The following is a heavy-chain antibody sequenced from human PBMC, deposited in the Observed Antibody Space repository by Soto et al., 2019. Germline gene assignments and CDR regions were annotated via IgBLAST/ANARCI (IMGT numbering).Heavy chain of an antibody. CDR1: GGTFSSYA. Sequence: QVQLVQSGAEVKKPGSSVKVSCKASGGTFSSYAISWVRQAPGQGLEWMGGIIPIFGTADYAQKFQGRVTITADESTSTAYMEMSSLRSEDTAVYYCASHYDSSGYYYRGLDYWGQGTLVTVSS. J-gene: IGHJ4*02. V-gene: IGHV1-69*12. D-gene: IGHD3-22*01. CDR2: IIPIFGTA. CDR3: ASHYDSSGYYYRGLDY.